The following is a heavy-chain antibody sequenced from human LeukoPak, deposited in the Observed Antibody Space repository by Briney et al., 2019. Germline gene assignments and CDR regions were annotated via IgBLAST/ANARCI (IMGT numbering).Heavy chain of an antibody. Sequence: PSETLSLTCAVYGESFSGYYWSWIRQPPGKGLEWIGEINHSGSTNYNQSLKSRVTISVDTSKNQFSLKLSSVTAADTAVYYCARGGVVVVPAAITPWFDPWGQGTLVTVSS. CDR2: INHSGST. V-gene: IGHV4-34*01. D-gene: IGHD2-2*01. CDR3: ARGGVVVVPAAITPWFDP. J-gene: IGHJ5*02. CDR1: GESFSGYY.